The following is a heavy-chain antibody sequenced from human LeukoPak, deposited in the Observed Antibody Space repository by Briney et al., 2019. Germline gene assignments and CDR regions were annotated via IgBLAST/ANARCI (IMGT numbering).Heavy chain of an antibody. Sequence: GGSLRLSCAASGFTFSDYYMSWIRQAPGKGLEWVAVISYDGSNKYYADSVKGRFTISRDNSKNTLYLQMNSLRAEDTAVYYCARDQMLGIAVAGTSFDYWGQGTLVTVSS. CDR2: ISYDGSNK. D-gene: IGHD6-19*01. CDR1: GFTFSDYY. J-gene: IGHJ4*02. CDR3: ARDQMLGIAVAGTSFDY. V-gene: IGHV3-30-3*01.